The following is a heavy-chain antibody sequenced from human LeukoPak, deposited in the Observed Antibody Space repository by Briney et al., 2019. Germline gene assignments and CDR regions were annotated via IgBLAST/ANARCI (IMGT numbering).Heavy chain of an antibody. CDR3: ARSKIQLWLPVNYYYGMDV. CDR1: GGSISSYY. Sequence: SETLPLTCTVSGGSISSYYWSWIRQPPGKGLEWIGYIYYSGSTNYNPSLKSRVTISVDTSKNQFSLKLSSVTAADTAVYYCARSKIQLWLPVNYYYGMDVWGQGTTATVSS. D-gene: IGHD5-18*01. CDR2: IYYSGST. J-gene: IGHJ6*02. V-gene: IGHV4-59*08.